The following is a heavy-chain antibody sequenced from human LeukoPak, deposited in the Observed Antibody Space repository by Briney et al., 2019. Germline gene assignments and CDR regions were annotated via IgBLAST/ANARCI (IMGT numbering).Heavy chain of an antibody. J-gene: IGHJ4*02. CDR1: GYTFTSYG. CDR2: INPSGGST. CDR3: ARAGRFFDWLVQGALDY. V-gene: IGHV1-46*01. D-gene: IGHD3-9*01. Sequence: ASVKVSCKASGYTFTSYGISWVRQAPGQGLEWMGIINPSGGSTSYAQKFQGRVTMTRDMSTSTVYMELSSLRSEDTAVYYCARAGRFFDWLVQGALDYWGQGTLVTVSS.